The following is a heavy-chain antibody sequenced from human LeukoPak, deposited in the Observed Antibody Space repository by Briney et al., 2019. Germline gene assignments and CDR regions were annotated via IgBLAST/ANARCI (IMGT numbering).Heavy chain of an antibody. V-gene: IGHV2-70*13. Sequence: SGPALVKPTQTLTLTCTFFGFSLNTRGMCVSWLRQPPGKALEWLALIDWDGGKYYSTSLKTRPTVSKGTSKNQVVLIMTNMDPVDTATYYCARGDYGDRIFDYWGQGTLVTVSS. CDR2: IDWDGGK. J-gene: IGHJ4*02. CDR3: ARGDYGDRIFDY. D-gene: IGHD4-17*01. CDR1: GFSLNTRGMC.